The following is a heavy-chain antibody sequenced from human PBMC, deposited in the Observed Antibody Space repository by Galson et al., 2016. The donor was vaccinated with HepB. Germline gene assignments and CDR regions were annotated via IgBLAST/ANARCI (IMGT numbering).Heavy chain of an antibody. J-gene: IGHJ4*02. CDR1: GLTLSNHV. V-gene: IGHV3-30-3*01. CDR3: ATEGGISGRAGYLDY. Sequence: SLRLSCAASGLTLSNHVIHCVRQASGKGLEWVAAISVDGVGKYYADSVKGRFTVSRDNSKNIVYLQMNSVRVEATAIYFCATEGGISGRAGYLDYGGQGTLVTVSS. D-gene: IGHD6-25*01. CDR2: ISVDGVGK.